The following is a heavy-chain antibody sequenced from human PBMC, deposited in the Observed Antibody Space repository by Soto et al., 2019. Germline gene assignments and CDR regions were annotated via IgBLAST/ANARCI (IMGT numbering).Heavy chain of an antibody. D-gene: IGHD1-1*01. CDR1: GFTFSSYA. CDR3: TRSGTAVPNHYLDY. V-gene: IGHV3-23*01. Sequence: PGGSLRLTXVTSGFTFSSYAMGWVRQAPGKGLEWVSGISGSGDSTYYADSVKGRFTISRDNSKNTLYLQMNSLRAEDAAVYYCTRSGTAVPNHYLDYWGQGTRVTVSS. J-gene: IGHJ4*02. CDR2: ISGSGDST.